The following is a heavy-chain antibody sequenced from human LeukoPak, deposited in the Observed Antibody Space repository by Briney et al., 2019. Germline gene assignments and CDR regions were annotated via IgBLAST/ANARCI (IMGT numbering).Heavy chain of an antibody. CDR2: INPSGGST. CDR3: ARDRDPYYYDSSGPAPIDY. CDR1: GYTFTSYY. D-gene: IGHD3-22*01. V-gene: IGHV1-46*01. J-gene: IGHJ4*02. Sequence: ASVKVSCKASGYTFTSYYMHWVRQAPGQGLEWMGIINPSGGSTSYAQKFQGRVTMTRDMSTSTVYMELSSLRSEDTAVYYCARDRDPYYYDSSGPAPIDYWGQGTLVTVSS.